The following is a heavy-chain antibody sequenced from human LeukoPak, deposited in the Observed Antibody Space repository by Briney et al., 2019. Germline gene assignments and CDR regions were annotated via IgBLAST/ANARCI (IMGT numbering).Heavy chain of an antibody. Sequence: GGSLRLSCAASGFTFSSYWMNWVRQAPGKGLEWVANIKQDGSEKNYVDSVKGRFTISRDNAKNSLYLQMNSLRVEDTAVYYCARGHYYDSSGYPGGYWGQGTLDTVSS. V-gene: IGHV3-7*01. D-gene: IGHD3-22*01. CDR1: GFTFSSYW. CDR3: ARGHYYDSSGYPGGY. CDR2: IKQDGSEK. J-gene: IGHJ4*02.